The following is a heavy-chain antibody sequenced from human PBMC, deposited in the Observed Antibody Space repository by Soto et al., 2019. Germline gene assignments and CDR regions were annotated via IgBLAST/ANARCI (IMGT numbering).Heavy chain of an antibody. CDR2: IYYSGST. V-gene: IGHV4-59*01. CDR1: GGSISSYY. J-gene: IGHJ4*02. Sequence: SETLSLTCTVSGGSISSYYWSWIRQPPGKGLEWIGYIYYSGSTNYNPSLKSRVTISVDTSKNQFSLKLSSVTAADTAVYYCARESFYASGGLHGFDSWGQGTLVTVS. CDR3: ARESFYASGGLHGFDS. D-gene: IGHD3-22*01.